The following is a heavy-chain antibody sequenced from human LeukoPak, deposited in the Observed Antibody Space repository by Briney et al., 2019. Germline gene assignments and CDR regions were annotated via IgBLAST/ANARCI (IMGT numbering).Heavy chain of an antibody. Sequence: GGSLRLSCSASGFTFTTYGMNWVRQAPGKGLEWVSGIGGSGTRTYYADSVKGRFTISRDNSKNTLYPQMKSLRAEDTAVYYCAKGGGYEAQYYYYYLDVWGKGTTVTISS. CDR3: AKGGGYEAQYYYYYLDV. D-gene: IGHD5-12*01. CDR1: GFTFTTYG. V-gene: IGHV3-23*01. J-gene: IGHJ6*03. CDR2: IGGSGTRT.